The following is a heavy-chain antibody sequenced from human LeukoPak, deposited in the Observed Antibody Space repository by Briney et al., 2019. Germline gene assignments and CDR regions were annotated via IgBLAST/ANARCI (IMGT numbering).Heavy chain of an antibody. D-gene: IGHD2-2*01. Sequence: SETLSLTCTVSGGSISSYYWSWIRQPAGKGLEWIGRIYTSGSTNYNPSLKSRVTMSVDTSKNQYSLKLSSVTAADTAVYYCARVVPAARGYYYYMDVWGKGTTVTVSS. J-gene: IGHJ6*03. V-gene: IGHV4-4*07. CDR2: IYTSGST. CDR3: ARVVPAARGYYYYMDV. CDR1: GGSISSYY.